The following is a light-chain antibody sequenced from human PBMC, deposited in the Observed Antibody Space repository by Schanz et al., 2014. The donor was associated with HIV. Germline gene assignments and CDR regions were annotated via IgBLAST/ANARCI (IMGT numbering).Light chain of an antibody. CDR1: QSVGTN. V-gene: IGKV3-15*01. Sequence: EIVLTQTPGTLSVSPGESATLSCRASQSVGTNVGWYQQRPGQAPSLLIYGASTRATNIPARFSGSGSGTEFTLTISSLQSDDFATYYCQQYTDWRWSFGQGTKVEIK. CDR3: QQYTDWRWS. J-gene: IGKJ1*01. CDR2: GAS.